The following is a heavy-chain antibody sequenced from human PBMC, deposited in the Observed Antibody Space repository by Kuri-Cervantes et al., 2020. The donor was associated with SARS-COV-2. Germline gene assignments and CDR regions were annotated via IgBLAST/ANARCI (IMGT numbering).Heavy chain of an antibody. D-gene: IGHD2-2*01. J-gene: IGHJ4*02. V-gene: IGHV3-48*04. CDR2: ISSSSSTV. CDR1: GFTFSSYS. Sequence: GESLKISCAASGFTFSSYSMNWVRQAPGKGLEWVSYISSSSSTVYYADSVKGRFTISRDNSKNSLYLQMNSLRTEDTALYYCAKDSEGYCSSTSCSSHYFDYWGQGTLVTVSS. CDR3: AKDSEGYCSSTSCSSHYFDY.